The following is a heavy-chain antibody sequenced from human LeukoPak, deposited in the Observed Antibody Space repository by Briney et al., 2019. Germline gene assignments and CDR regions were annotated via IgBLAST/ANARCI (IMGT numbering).Heavy chain of an antibody. D-gene: IGHD5-18*01. CDR1: GFTFSSFA. V-gene: IGHV3-48*01. Sequence: PGGSLRLSCSASGFTFSSFAMNWVRQAPGKGLEWVSYISSSSTIKYYADSVKGRFTISRDNAKNSLYLQMNSLRAEDTAVYYCARHGYNYGSSFGWFDPWGQGTLVTVSS. J-gene: IGHJ5*02. CDR2: ISSSSTIK. CDR3: ARHGYNYGSSFGWFDP.